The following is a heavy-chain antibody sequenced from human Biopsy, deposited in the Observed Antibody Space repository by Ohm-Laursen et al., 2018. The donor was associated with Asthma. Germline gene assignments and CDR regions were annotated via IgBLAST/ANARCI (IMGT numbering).Heavy chain of an antibody. V-gene: IGHV4-39*02. J-gene: IGHJ4*02. Sequence: GTLSLTCTVSGGSMSSSSYSWGWIRQPPGKGLEWIGSISYTGNTDIPSLRSRVTLSVDTSKNNFSLKLTSVTAADTAVYYCARCGGDCPIRGFDSWGPGTLVTVSS. CDR2: ISYTGNT. D-gene: IGHD2-21*02. CDR1: GGSMSSSSYS. CDR3: ARCGGDCPIRGFDS.